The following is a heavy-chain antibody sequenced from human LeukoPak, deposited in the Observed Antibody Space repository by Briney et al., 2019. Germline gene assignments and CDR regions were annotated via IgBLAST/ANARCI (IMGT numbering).Heavy chain of an antibody. V-gene: IGHV1-2*02. CDR2: INPNSGGT. CDR3: ARDHHHHSSGYLHYFDY. D-gene: IGHD3-22*01. CDR1: GYTFTGYY. J-gene: IGHJ4*02. Sequence: ASVKVSCKASGYTFTGYYMHWVRQAPGQGLEWMGWINPNSGGTNYAQKFQGRVTMTRDTSISTAYMELSRLRSDDTAVYYCARDHHHHSSGYLHYFDYWGQGTLVTVSS.